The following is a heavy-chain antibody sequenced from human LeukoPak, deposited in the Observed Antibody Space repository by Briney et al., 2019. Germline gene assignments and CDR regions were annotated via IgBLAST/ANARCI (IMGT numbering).Heavy chain of an antibody. Sequence: GGSLRLSCAASGFTFSSYAMSWVRQAPGKGLEWVSAISGSGGSTYYADSVKGRFTISRDNSKNTLYLQMNSLRAEDTAVYYCAKDLWYRTYQRHARDAFDIWGQGTMVTVSS. CDR3: AKDLWYRTYQRHARDAFDI. J-gene: IGHJ3*02. CDR2: ISGSGGST. V-gene: IGHV3-23*01. CDR1: GFTFSSYA. D-gene: IGHD6-25*01.